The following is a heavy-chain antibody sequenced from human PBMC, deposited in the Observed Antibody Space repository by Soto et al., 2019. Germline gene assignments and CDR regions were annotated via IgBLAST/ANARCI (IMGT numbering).Heavy chain of an antibody. CDR3: VKEYSSSSGNWFDP. CDR2: ISSNGGST. D-gene: IGHD6-6*01. Sequence: GGSLRLSCSASGFTFSSYAMHWVRQAPGKGLEYVSAISSNGGSTYYADSVKGRFTISRDNSKNTLYLQMSSLRAEDTAVYYSVKEYSSSSGNWFDPWGQGTLVTVSS. CDR1: GFTFSSYA. J-gene: IGHJ5*02. V-gene: IGHV3-64D*06.